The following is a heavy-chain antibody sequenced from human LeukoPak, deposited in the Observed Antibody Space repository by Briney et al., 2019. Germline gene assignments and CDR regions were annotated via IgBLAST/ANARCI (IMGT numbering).Heavy chain of an antibody. CDR3: TRENWHLDY. Sequence: PGGSLRLSCAASGFTFSSHWMSWVRQAPGKGLEWVANIKQDGSEKYYVDSVKGRFTISRDNAKNSLYLQMNSLRAEDAAVYYCTRENWHLDYWGQGNLVTVSS. V-gene: IGHV3-7*01. J-gene: IGHJ4*02. CDR1: GFTFSSHW. CDR2: IKQDGSEK.